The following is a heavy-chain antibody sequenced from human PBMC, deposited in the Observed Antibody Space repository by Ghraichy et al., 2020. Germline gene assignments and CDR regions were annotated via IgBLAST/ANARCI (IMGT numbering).Heavy chain of an antibody. CDR3: ARLDQPLLSHFDY. CDR1: GGSISSYY. V-gene: IGHV4-4*09. Sequence: ESLNISCTDSGGSISSYYWSWIRQPPGKGLEWIGYIYTSGSTNYNPSLKSRVTISVDTSKNQFSLKLSSVTAADTAVYYCARLDQPLLSHFDYWGQGTLVTVSS. J-gene: IGHJ4*02. CDR2: IYTSGST. D-gene: IGHD2-21*02.